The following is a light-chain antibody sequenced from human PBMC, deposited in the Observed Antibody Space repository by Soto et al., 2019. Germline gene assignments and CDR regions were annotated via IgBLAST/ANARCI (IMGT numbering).Light chain of an antibody. CDR3: MQVTHFPRT. CDR2: QAS. V-gene: IGKV2-24*01. J-gene: IGKJ1*01. Sequence: VLTQSPLSSPVTLGQPASISCRSSQSLLNSNGNTYLSWLQQRPGQPPRLLIHQASRRFSGVPDRFSGSGAGTDFTLNISRVEPEDVGVYYCMQVTHFPRTFGQGTRVEVK. CDR1: QSLLNSNGNTY.